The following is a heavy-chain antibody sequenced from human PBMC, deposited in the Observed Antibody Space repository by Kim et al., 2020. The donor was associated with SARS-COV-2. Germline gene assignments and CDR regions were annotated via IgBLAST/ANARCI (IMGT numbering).Heavy chain of an antibody. CDR3: ARCQRYNYIRFDY. D-gene: IGHD5-12*01. CDR1: GGSISSSSYY. Sequence: SETLSLTCTVSGGSISSSSYYWGWIRQPPGKGLEWIGSIYYSGSTYYNPSLKSRVTISVDTSKNQFSLKLSSVTAADTAVYYCARCQRYNYIRFDYWGQGTLVTVSS. V-gene: IGHV4-39*01. CDR2: IYYSGST. J-gene: IGHJ4*02.